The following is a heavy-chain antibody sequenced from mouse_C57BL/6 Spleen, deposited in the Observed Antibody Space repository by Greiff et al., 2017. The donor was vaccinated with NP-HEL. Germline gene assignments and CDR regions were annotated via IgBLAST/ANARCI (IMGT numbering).Heavy chain of an antibody. V-gene: IGHV1-81*01. Sequence: VQRVESGAELARPGASVKLSCKASGYTFTSYGISWVKQRTGQGLEWIGEIYPRSGNTYYNEKFKGKATLTADKSSSTAYMELRSLTSEDSAVYFCARRGYSNYYFDYWGQGTTLTVSS. D-gene: IGHD2-5*01. CDR1: GYTFTSYG. CDR2: IYPRSGNT. J-gene: IGHJ2*01. CDR3: ARRGYSNYYFDY.